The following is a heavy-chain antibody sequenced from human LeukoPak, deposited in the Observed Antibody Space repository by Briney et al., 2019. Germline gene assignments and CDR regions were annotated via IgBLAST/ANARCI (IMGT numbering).Heavy chain of an antibody. Sequence: GASVKVSCKASGYSFTDYYMHWVRQAPGQGLEWMGWINPNSGGTNSAQKFQGRVTMTRDTSITTVYMELSWLTSDATAIYYCARADRLHGGPYLIGPWGQGTLVTVSS. CDR3: ARADRLHGGPYLIGP. D-gene: IGHD2-21*01. CDR1: GYSFTDYY. V-gene: IGHV1-2*02. CDR2: INPNSGGT. J-gene: IGHJ5*02.